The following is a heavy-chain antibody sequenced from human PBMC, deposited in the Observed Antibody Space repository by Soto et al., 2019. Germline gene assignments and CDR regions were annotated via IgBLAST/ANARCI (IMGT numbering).Heavy chain of an antibody. CDR3: ASSYSSPVGYYGMDV. D-gene: IGHD6-13*01. CDR1: GFTFSSYA. CDR2: ISYDGSNK. V-gene: IGHV3-30-3*01. Sequence: QVQLVESGGGVVQPGRSLRLSCAASGFTFSSYAMHWVRQAPGKGLEWVAVISYDGSNKYYADSVKGRFTISRDNSKNTLYLQMTSLRAEDTAVYYCASSYSSPVGYYGMDVWGQGTTVTVSS. J-gene: IGHJ6*02.